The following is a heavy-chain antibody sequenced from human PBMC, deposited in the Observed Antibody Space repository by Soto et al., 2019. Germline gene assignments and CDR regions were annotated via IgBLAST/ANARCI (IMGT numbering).Heavy chain of an antibody. Sequence: ASVKVSCKASGGTFSSYAISWVRQAPGQGLEWMGVIIPIFGTANYAQKFQGRVTITADESTSTAYMELSSLRSEDTAVYYCARATVGYFQHWGQGTLVTVSS. V-gene: IGHV1-69*13. J-gene: IGHJ1*01. CDR1: GGTFSSYA. CDR3: ARATVGYFQH. CDR2: IIPIFGTA. D-gene: IGHD4-17*01.